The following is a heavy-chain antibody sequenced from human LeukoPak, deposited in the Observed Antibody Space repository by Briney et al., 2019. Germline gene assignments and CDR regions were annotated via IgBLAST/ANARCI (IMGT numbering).Heavy chain of an antibody. V-gene: IGHV3-21*01. CDR3: ARDPPYSSSWYGRFDP. CDR1: GFTFSSYS. CDR2: ISSSSSYI. J-gene: IGHJ5*02. Sequence: GGSLRLSCAASGFTFSSYSMNWVRQAPGKGLEWVSSISSSSSYIYYADSVKGRFTISRDNAKNSLYLQMNSLRAEDTAVYYCARDPPYSSSWYGRFDPWGQETLVTVSS. D-gene: IGHD6-13*01.